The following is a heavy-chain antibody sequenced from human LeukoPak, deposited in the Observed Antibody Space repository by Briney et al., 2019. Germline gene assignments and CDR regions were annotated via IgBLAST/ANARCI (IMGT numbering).Heavy chain of an antibody. CDR2: IYSSGAT. Sequence: SETLSLTCTVSDDSISMYYWGWIRQPPGKGPEWIAYIYSSGATSYNPSLRSRVSISLDTSNSQFSLKLNSMTVADTAVYYCVRLKMGAYFDLWGRGTLVTVSS. CDR1: DDSISMYY. V-gene: IGHV4-59*08. CDR3: VRLKMGAYFDL. D-gene: IGHD3-16*01. J-gene: IGHJ2*01.